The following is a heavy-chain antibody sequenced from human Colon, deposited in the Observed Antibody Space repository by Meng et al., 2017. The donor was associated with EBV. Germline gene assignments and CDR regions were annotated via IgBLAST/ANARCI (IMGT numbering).Heavy chain of an antibody. D-gene: IGHD3-10*01. V-gene: IGHV4-39*01. CDR3: ARRRGGSGRDC. CDR1: GGAISSSHYY. Sequence: QLQVQEPGPGSVKPSETLSLTCTVSGGAISSSHYYWGWVRQPPGKGLQWIGTIYHSGSTSYNPSLQSRVTMFVDTSKNQFSLMLTSVTATDTAVYYCARRRGGSGRDCWGQGTLVTVSS. J-gene: IGHJ4*02. CDR2: IYHSGST.